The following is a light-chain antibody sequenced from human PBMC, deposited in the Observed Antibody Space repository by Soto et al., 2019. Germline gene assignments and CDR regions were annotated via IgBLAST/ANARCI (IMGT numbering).Light chain of an antibody. CDR2: LNSDGSH. V-gene: IGLV4-69*01. J-gene: IGLJ3*02. CDR1: SGHRTYA. Sequence: QPVLTQSPSASAYLGASVKLTCTLSSGHRTYAIAWHQQQPEKGPRYLMKLNSDGSHSKGDGIPDRFSGSSFGAERYLTISSLQSEDEADYYCQTWDTGIRVFGGGTKLTVL. CDR3: QTWDTGIRV.